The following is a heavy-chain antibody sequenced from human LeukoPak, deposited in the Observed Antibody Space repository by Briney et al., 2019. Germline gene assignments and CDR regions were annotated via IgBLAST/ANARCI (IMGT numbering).Heavy chain of an antibody. J-gene: IGHJ5*02. Sequence: SGTLSLTCTVSGGSISSSSYYWGWIRQPPGKGLEWIGSSYYSGSTYYNPSLTSRVTISVDTSKNQFPLKLSSVTAAATAVYYCARVPIADYSQSVNWFDPWGQGTLVTVSS. V-gene: IGHV4-39*06. CDR1: GGSISSSSYY. D-gene: IGHD5-12*01. CDR2: SYYSGST. CDR3: ARVPIADYSQSVNWFDP.